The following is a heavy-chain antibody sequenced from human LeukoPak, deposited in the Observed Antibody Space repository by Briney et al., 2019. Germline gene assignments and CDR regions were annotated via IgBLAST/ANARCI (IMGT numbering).Heavy chain of an antibody. CDR3: AKENLYCGGGGCPNDY. V-gene: IGHV3-23*01. CDR1: GFTFSNYA. D-gene: IGHD2-15*01. Sequence: GGSLRLSCAASGFTFSNYAMSWVRQAPGKGLEWVSGISGSGGSTHYADSVKGRFTISRDNSKNTLYLQMNSLRAEDTALYYCAKENLYCGGGGCPNDYWGQGTLVTVSS. J-gene: IGHJ4*02. CDR2: ISGSGGST.